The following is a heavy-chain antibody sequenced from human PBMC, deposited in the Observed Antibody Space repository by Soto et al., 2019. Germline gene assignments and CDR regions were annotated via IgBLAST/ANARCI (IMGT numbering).Heavy chain of an antibody. CDR1: GFTFSSYG. Sequence: PGGSLRLSCAASGFTFSSYGMHWVRQAPGKGLEWVAVIWYDGSNKYYADSVKGRFTISRDNSKNTLYLQMNSLRAEDTAVYYCARGPRDDTGTLDGMEVWGQGTTVTVSS. V-gene: IGHV3-33*01. J-gene: IGHJ6*02. D-gene: IGHD1-7*01. CDR3: ARGPRDDTGTLDGMEV. CDR2: IWYDGSNK.